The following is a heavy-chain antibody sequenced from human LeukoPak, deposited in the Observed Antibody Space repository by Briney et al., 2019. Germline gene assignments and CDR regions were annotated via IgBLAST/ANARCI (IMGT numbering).Heavy chain of an antibody. D-gene: IGHD3-22*01. J-gene: IGHJ4*02. V-gene: IGHV3-64*01. CDR3: ARGTPYYYDSSGYYLFDY. CDR2: ISSNGGST. Sequence: GGSLRLSCAAPGFTFSSYAMHWVRQAPGKGLEYVSAISSNGGSTYYANSVKGRFTISRDNSKNTLYLQMGSLRAEDMAVYYCARGTPYYYDSSGYYLFDYWGQGTLVNVTS. CDR1: GFTFSSYA.